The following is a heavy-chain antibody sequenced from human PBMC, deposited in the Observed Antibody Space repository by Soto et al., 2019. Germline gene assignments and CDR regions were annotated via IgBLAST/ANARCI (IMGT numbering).Heavy chain of an antibody. CDR2: IYYGGTT. CDR1: GGSLSPNY. V-gene: IGHV4-59*08. D-gene: IGHD2-15*01. Sequence: SETLSLTCTVSGGSLSPNYWSWIRQPPGKGLEWIGYIYYGGTTTNNPSLNSRVAISIDTSKNQFSLTLTSVTAADTAVYYCARQCRGVTCHWFVPWGQGTLVTVSS. CDR3: ARQCRGVTCHWFVP. J-gene: IGHJ5*02.